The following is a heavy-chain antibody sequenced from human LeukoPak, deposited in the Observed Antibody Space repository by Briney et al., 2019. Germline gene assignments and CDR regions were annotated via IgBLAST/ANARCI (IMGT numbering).Heavy chain of an antibody. CDR2: VSYDGSIK. D-gene: IGHD2-2*03. CDR1: GFTFSGYA. Sequence: PGRSLRLSCAASGFTFSGYAIHWVRQAPGKGLEWVAVVSYDGSIKYYADSVKGRFTISRDNSKNTLYLQMNSLRAEDTAVYYCARDGYCSSTSCLDYWGQGTLVTVST. J-gene: IGHJ4*02. V-gene: IGHV3-30-3*01. CDR3: ARDGYCSSTSCLDY.